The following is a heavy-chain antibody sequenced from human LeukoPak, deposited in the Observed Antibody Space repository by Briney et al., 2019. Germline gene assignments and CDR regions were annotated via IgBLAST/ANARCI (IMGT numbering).Heavy chain of an antibody. CDR1: GFTFSSYG. J-gene: IGHJ4*02. CDR2: ISYDGSNK. V-gene: IGHV3-30*18. CDR3: AKETLYCSSTSCYSYFDY. D-gene: IGHD2-2*01. Sequence: GRSLRLSCAASGFTFSSYGMHWVRQAPDKGLEWVAVISYDGSNKYYADSVKGRFTISRDNSKNTLYLQMNSLRAEDTAVYYCAKETLYCSSTSCYSYFDYWGQGTLVTVSS.